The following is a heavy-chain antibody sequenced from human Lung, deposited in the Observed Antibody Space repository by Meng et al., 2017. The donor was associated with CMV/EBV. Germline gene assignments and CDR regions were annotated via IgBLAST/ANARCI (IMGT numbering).Heavy chain of an antibody. Sequence: VHLHESGPGLFKPSDTLVLTCSVSVGPSITYYQSWIRHPPGKCLEWIGRIYTSGSTNYNPSLKSRVTMSVDTSKNHFSLKLSSVTAADTSVYYCAGYDTSCYQVSWGQGTLVTVSS. CDR1: VGPSITYY. V-gene: IGHV4-4*07. CDR3: AGYDTSCYQVS. D-gene: IGHD3-22*01. J-gene: IGHJ5*02. CDR2: IYTSGST.